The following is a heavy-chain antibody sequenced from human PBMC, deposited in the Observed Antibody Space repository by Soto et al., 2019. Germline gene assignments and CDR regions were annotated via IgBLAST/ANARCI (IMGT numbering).Heavy chain of an antibody. CDR1: GYTFTSYD. Sequence: ASVKVSCKASGYTFTSYDINWVRQATGQGLEWMGWMNPNIGNTGYAQKFQGRVTMTRNTSISTAYMELSSLRSEDTAVYYCARERTGTTSMDVWGQGTTVTVSS. V-gene: IGHV1-8*01. D-gene: IGHD1-1*01. CDR3: ARERTGTTSMDV. CDR2: MNPNIGNT. J-gene: IGHJ6*02.